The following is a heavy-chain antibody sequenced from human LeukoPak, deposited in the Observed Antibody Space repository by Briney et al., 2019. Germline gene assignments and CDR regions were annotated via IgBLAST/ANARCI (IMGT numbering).Heavy chain of an antibody. CDR2: IYTSGST. Sequence: SETLSLTCTVSGGSISSYYRSWIRQPAGKGLEWIGRIYTSGSTNYNPSLKSRVTMSVDTSKNQFSLKLSSVTAADTAVYYCASLMYYYDSSGYGQRGDYWGQGTLVTVSS. V-gene: IGHV4-4*07. CDR1: GGSISSYY. D-gene: IGHD3-22*01. J-gene: IGHJ4*02. CDR3: ASLMYYYDSSGYGQRGDY.